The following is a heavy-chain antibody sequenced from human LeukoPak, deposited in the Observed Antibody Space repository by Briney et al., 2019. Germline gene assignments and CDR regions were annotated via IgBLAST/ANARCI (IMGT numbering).Heavy chain of an antibody. CDR1: GFNFGDYA. CDR3: TSLYYCSGGSCVFDY. Sequence: GGSLRLSCTASGFNFGDYAMNWVRQAPGKGLEWVGFIRSKVYGGTTENAASVKGRFTISRDDSKRIAYLQMNSLKTEDTAVYYCTSLYYCSGGSCVFDYWGQGTLVTVSS. J-gene: IGHJ4*02. D-gene: IGHD2-15*01. CDR2: IRSKVYGGTT. V-gene: IGHV3-49*04.